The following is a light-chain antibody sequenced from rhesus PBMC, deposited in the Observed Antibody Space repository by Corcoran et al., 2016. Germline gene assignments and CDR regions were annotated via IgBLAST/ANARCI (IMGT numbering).Light chain of an antibody. CDR1: QSLLYSSNNKNY. CDR2: WAS. V-gene: IGKV4-1*01. CDR3: QQYYSTPYS. J-gene: IGKJ2*01. Sequence: DIVMTQSPDSLAVSLGERVTINYKSSQSLLYSSNNKNYLAWYHQKPGQAPKLLIYWASTRESGVPNRCSGSGSGTDFTLTISGLQAEDVAVYYCQQYYSTPYSFGQGTKVEIK.